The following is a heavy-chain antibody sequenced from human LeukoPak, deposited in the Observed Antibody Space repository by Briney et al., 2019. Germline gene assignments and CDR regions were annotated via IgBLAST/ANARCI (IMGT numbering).Heavy chain of an antibody. CDR3: ARDHYDSSGYSFDY. J-gene: IGHJ4*02. CDR2: ISYDGSNK. Sequence: GGSLRLSCGASGFSFSTYGIHWVRRAPGKGLESVALISYDGSNKNYADSVKGRFTICRDNSKNTLYLQMNSLREEDTAVYYCARDHYDSSGYSFDYWGQGTLVTVSS. V-gene: IGHV3-30-3*01. D-gene: IGHD3-22*01. CDR1: GFSFSTYG.